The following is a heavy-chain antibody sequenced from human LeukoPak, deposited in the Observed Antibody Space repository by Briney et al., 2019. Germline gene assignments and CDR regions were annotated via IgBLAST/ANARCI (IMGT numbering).Heavy chain of an antibody. CDR2: IIPIFGTA. CDR1: GGTFSSYA. Sequence: ASVKVSCKASGGTFSSYAISWVRQAPGQGLEWMGGIIPIFGTANYAQKFQGRVTITADESTSTAYMELSSLRSEDTAVYYCARNWGLVTTSYYFDYWGQGTLVTVSS. J-gene: IGHJ4*02. CDR3: ARNWGLVTTSYYFDY. D-gene: IGHD3-16*01. V-gene: IGHV1-69*13.